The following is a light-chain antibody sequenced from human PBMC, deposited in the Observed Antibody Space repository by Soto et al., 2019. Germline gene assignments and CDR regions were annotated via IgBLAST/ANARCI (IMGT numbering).Light chain of an antibody. J-gene: IGLJ3*02. CDR1: SSDVGHYNF. V-gene: IGLV2-14*01. CDR2: EVS. Sequence: QSVLTQPASVSGSPGQSITLSCTGTSSDVGHYNFVSWYQQHPGKAPKLMIYEVSNRPSGVSNRFSGSKSGNTASLTISGLQAEDEADYYCSSYTSSSTWVFGGGTKLTVL. CDR3: SSYTSSSTWV.